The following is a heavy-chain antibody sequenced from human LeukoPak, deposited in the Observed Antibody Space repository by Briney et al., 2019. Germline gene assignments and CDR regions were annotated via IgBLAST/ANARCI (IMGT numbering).Heavy chain of an antibody. V-gene: IGHV4-59*08. CDR1: GGSISSYY. CDR2: IYYSGST. Sequence: SETLSLTCTVSGGSISSYYWSWIRQPPGKGLEWIGYIYYSGSTNYNPSLKSRVTISVDTSKNQFSLKLSSVTAADTAVYYCASVYDTSAYWGDYWGQGTLVTVSS. J-gene: IGHJ4*02. CDR3: ASVYDTSAYWGDY. D-gene: IGHD3-22*01.